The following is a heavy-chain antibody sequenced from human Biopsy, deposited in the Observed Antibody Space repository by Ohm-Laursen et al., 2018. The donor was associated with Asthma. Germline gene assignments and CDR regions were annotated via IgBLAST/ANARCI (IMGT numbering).Heavy chain of an antibody. CDR2: ISVYNSNT. J-gene: IGHJ6*02. V-gene: IGHV1-18*01. CDR3: ARAVDYSHYYGIDV. CDR1: GYTFNSAG. D-gene: IGHD3-10*01. Sequence: AASAKASCKTSGYTFNSAGITWVRQAPGQGLEWMGWISVYNSNTKVAQKLQDRVTMITDTSTSTAYMELRSLRSDDTAVYFCARAVDYSHYYGIDVWGQGTTVTVS.